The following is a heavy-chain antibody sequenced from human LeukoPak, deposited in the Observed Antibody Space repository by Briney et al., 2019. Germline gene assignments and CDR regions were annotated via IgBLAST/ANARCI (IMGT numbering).Heavy chain of an antibody. D-gene: IGHD2-2*01. Sequence: PSQTLSLTCTVSGGSISSGGYSWSWIRQHPGKGLEWIGYIYYSGSTYYNPSLKRRVTISVDTSKHQFSLKLSSVTAADTAVYYCARGRGYCSSTSCQSFEPRQTDNWFDPWGQGTLVTVSS. CDR3: ARGRGYCSSTSCQSFEPRQTDNWFDP. CDR2: IYYSGST. CDR1: GGSISSGGYS. V-gene: IGHV4-31*03. J-gene: IGHJ5*02.